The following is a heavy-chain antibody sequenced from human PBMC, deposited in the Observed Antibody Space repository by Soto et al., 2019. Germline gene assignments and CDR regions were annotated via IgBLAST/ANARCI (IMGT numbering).Heavy chain of an antibody. J-gene: IGHJ5*02. CDR1: GFSLSTSGMR. CDR2: IDWDDDK. V-gene: IGHV2-70*04. Sequence: SGPTLVNPTQTLTLTCTFSGFSLSTSGMRVSWIRQPPGKALEWLARIDWDDDKLYSTSLKTRLTISKDTSKNQVVLTMTNMDPVDTATYYCSRSIVAAGNRWFDPWGQGTLVTVS. D-gene: IGHD6-13*01. CDR3: SRSIVAAGNRWFDP.